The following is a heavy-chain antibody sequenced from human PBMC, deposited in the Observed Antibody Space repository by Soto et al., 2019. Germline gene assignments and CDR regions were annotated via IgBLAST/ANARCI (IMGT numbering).Heavy chain of an antibody. CDR3: ARGPNCWSGTNP. J-gene: IGHJ5*02. Sequence: QVQLQQWGAGLLKPSETLSLTCAVYGGSFSGYYWSWIRQPPGKGLEWIGEIKHSGSTNYNPSLKSRVNISVDTSKNQFSLKLSSVTAADTAVYYCARGPNCWSGTNPWGQGTLVTVSS. CDR2: IKHSGST. V-gene: IGHV4-34*01. D-gene: IGHD3-3*01. CDR1: GGSFSGYY.